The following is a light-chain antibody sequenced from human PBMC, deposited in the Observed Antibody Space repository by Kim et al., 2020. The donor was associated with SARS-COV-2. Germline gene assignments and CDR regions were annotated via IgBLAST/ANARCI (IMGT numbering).Light chain of an antibody. CDR2: GAS. CDR3: QQADSFPRT. Sequence: DIQMTQSPSSLSASLGGRVTITCRASQSITTYVNWYQHKPGKVPKFLIYGASRLQSGVSSRFSGSGSGTDFTLTINNLQPEDFATYYCQQADSFPRTFGQGTKLEI. J-gene: IGKJ2*01. CDR1: QSITTY. V-gene: IGKV1-39*01.